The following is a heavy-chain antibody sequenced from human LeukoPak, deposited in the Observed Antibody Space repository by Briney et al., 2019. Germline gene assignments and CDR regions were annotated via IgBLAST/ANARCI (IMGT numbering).Heavy chain of an antibody. CDR1: GYSFNDYY. CDR2: INTKSGGT. V-gene: IGHV1-2*02. Sequence: ASVKVSCKASGYSFNDYYMHWVRQAPGQGLEWMGWINTKSGGTSYAQNLQGRVTMTSEPSISTAYMELSRLRSDDTAVYYCARAPQLDGMDVWGQGTTVTVSS. J-gene: IGHJ6*02. CDR3: ARAPQLDGMDV. D-gene: IGHD1-1*01.